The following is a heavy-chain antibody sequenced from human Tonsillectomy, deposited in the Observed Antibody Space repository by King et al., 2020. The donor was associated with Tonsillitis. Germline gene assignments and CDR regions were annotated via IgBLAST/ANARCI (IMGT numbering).Heavy chain of an antibody. J-gene: IGHJ6*02. V-gene: IGHV3-7*01. Sequence: VQLVESGGGLVQPGGSLRLSCAASGFTFSSYWMSWVRQAPGKGLEWVANIKQDGSEKYYVDSVKGRFTISRDNAKNSLYLQMNSLRAEATAVYYCARNFLGYCSSTSCYHYYGMDVWGQGTTVTVSS. CDR3: ARNFLGYCSSTSCYHYYGMDV. D-gene: IGHD2-2*01. CDR1: GFTFSSYW. CDR2: IKQDGSEK.